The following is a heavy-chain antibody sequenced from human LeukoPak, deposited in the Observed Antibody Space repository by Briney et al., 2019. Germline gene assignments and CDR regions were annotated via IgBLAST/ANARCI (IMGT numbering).Heavy chain of an antibody. Sequence: SETLSLTCTVSGGSISSGGYYWSWIRQHPGKGLEWIGYIYYSGSTYYNPSLKSRVTISVDTSKNQFSLKLSSVTAADTAVYYCARVDYYDSSVFDYWGREPWSPSP. D-gene: IGHD3-22*01. V-gene: IGHV4-31*03. J-gene: IGHJ4*02. CDR2: IYYSGST. CDR3: ARVDYYDSSVFDY. CDR1: GGSISSGGYY.